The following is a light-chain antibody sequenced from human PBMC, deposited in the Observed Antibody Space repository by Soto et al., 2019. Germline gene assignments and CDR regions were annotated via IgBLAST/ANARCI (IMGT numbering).Light chain of an antibody. CDR2: DTS. CDR1: QSLSSN. J-gene: IGKJ4*01. V-gene: IGKV3-15*01. Sequence: EFVLTQSPGTLSLSPGEGATLSCRASQSLSSNYLAWYHQKPGQAPRLLIYDTSTRATGVPTRFSGSRSGAEFTLTINSLQSEDFAVYYCQPYNNWPLTFGGGTKVDIK. CDR3: QPYNNWPLT.